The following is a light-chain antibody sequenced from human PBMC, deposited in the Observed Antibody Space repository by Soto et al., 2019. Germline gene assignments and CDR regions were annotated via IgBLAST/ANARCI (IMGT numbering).Light chain of an antibody. V-gene: IGLV7-43*01. CDR3: LLFYGHGVV. CDR2: STT. J-gene: IGLJ2*01. Sequence: QAVVTQEPSLTVSPGGTVTLTCASSTGAVTSGYYPNWFQQRPGQPPRALIYSTTYKHSWTPARFSGALLGGRAALTLSGAQPEDEADYSCLLFYGHGVVFGGGTQLTVL. CDR1: TGAVTSGYY.